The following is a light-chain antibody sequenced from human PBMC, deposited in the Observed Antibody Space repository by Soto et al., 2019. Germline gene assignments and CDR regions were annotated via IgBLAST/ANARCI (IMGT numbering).Light chain of an antibody. J-gene: IGKJ1*01. V-gene: IGKV3-20*01. CDR3: QQYGSSPRT. CDR1: QIVSSSY. CDR2: GAS. Sequence: DIVLTQSLGTLYLSPGERATLSCRASQIVSSSYLAWYQQRPGQAPRLLIYGASSRATGIPDRFSGSGSGTDFTLTISRLEPEDFAVYYCQQYGSSPRTFGQGTKVDIK.